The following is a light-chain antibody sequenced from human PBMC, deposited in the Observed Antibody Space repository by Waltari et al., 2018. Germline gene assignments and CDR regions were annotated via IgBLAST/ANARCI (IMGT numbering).Light chain of an antibody. V-gene: IGLV3-1*01. J-gene: IGLJ1*01. CDR3: QAWDSGTALYV. CDR2: QDN. Sequence: SYELTQPPSVSVSPRQTATITCSGDKLGNKYACWYQQRSGQPPVLVIYQDNKRPSGIPGRFSGSRSGNTATLTIRETQAVDEADYYCQAWDSGTALYVFGTGTKVTVL. CDR1: KLGNKY.